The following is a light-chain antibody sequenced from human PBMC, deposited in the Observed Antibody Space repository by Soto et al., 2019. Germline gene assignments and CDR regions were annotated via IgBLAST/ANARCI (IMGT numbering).Light chain of an antibody. J-gene: IGLJ1*01. CDR3: QSYDKRLTAYV. Sequence: QSVLTQPASVSGSPGQSITISCTGTSSDVGGYKYVSWYQQHPGKAPKLMIYEVTNRPSGVSNRFSGSKSGNTASLTITGLQAEDEGHYYCQSYDKRLTAYVFGTGTKLTVL. CDR1: SSDVGGYKY. CDR2: EVT. V-gene: IGLV2-14*01.